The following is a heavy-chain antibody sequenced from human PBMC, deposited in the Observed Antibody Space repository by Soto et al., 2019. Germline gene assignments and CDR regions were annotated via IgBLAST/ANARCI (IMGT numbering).Heavy chain of an antibody. CDR1: GGSMSSYY. J-gene: IGHJ6*02. V-gene: IGHV4-59*01. Sequence: QVQLHESGTGLVKPSETLSLTCTVSGGSMSSYYWSWIRQPRGKGLEWIGYIYYSGSTNYNPSLKSRVTMSVDTPKNQFSLKLSSVTAADTAVYYCARRGYGPGFPYYYGMDVWGQGTTVTVSS. D-gene: IGHD3-10*01. CDR2: IYYSGST. CDR3: ARRGYGPGFPYYYGMDV.